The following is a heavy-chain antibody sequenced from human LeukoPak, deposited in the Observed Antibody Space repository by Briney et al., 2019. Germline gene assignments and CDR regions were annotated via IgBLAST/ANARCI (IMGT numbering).Heavy chain of an antibody. D-gene: IGHD3-10*01. Sequence: GGSLRLSCAASGFTFDDYAMHWVRQAPGKGLEWVSGISWNGGSIGFADSVKGRFTISRDNAKNSLYLQMNSLRAEDTALYYCARGSGSYYNVYFDYWGQGTLVTVSS. CDR3: ARGSGSYYNVYFDY. V-gene: IGHV3-9*01. CDR2: ISWNGGSI. CDR1: GFTFDDYA. J-gene: IGHJ4*02.